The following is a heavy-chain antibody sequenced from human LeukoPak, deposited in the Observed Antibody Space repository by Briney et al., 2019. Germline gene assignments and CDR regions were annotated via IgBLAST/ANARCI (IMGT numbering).Heavy chain of an antibody. Sequence: GGSLRLSCAASGFTFSSYAMSWARQAPGKGLEWVSAISGSGGSTYYADSVKGRFTISRDNSKNTLYLQMNSLRAEDTAVYYCARTYGSGSYGAEYFQHWGQGTLVTVSS. CDR2: ISGSGGST. D-gene: IGHD3-10*01. J-gene: IGHJ1*01. CDR3: ARTYGSGSYGAEYFQH. V-gene: IGHV3-23*01. CDR1: GFTFSSYA.